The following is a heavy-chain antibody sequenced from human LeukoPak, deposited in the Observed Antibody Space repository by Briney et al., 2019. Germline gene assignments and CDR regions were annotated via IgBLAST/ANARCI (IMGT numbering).Heavy chain of an antibody. CDR1: GGSFSAYY. Sequence: SETLSLTCAVYGGSFSAYYWSWIRQSPGKGLEWIGEINHSGSSNYSPSLKSRVTFSVDTSKGQVSLNLNSVTAADTAVYYCARGRSSRDFWSGYSHHWFDPWGQGTLVTVSS. V-gene: IGHV4-34*01. CDR3: ARGRSSRDFWSGYSHHWFDP. CDR2: INHSGSS. D-gene: IGHD3-3*01. J-gene: IGHJ5*02.